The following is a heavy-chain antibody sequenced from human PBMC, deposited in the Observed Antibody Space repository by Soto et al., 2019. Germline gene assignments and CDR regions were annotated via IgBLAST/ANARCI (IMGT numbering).Heavy chain of an antibody. CDR3: ASSGGGEDY. D-gene: IGHD3-16*01. CDR2: IYHSGST. J-gene: IGHJ4*02. V-gene: IGHV4-4*02. CDR1: GGSISSSHW. Sequence: QVQLQESGPGLVKPSGTLSLSCAVSGGSISSSHWWTWVRQPPGKGLEWIGEIYHSGSTNYNPSLKGRVTISVDPSRNQFSLNLSSGTAADTAVYYCASSGGGEDYWGQGILVTVSS.